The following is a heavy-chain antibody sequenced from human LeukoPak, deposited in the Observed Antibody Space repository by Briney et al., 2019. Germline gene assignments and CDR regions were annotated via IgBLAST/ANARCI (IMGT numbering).Heavy chain of an antibody. CDR1: GFTFSNYG. Sequence: PGGSLRLSCAASGFTFSNYGMHWVRQAPGKGLEWVAVIWYDGSNKYFADSVKGRFSISRDNSKNTLYLQMNSLTADDTAVYYCARGQQFLGCFDYWGQGTLVTVSS. J-gene: IGHJ4*02. V-gene: IGHV3-33*01. CDR3: ARGQQFLGCFDY. CDR2: IWYDGSNK. D-gene: IGHD6-13*01.